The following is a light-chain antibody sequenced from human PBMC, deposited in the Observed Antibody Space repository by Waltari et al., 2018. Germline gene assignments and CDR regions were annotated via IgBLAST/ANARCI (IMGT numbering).Light chain of an antibody. CDR3: QQYDMSPKT. V-gene: IGKV3-20*01. CDR1: QSIGSY. J-gene: IGKJ1*01. CDR2: GAS. Sequence: EIVLTQSPATLSLSPGERDTLSCRASQSIGSYLAWYQQTPGQPPRLLIYGASSRATDIPDRFSGSGSGTDFTLTINGLEPEDFAVYSCQQYDMSPKTFGQGTKVEIK.